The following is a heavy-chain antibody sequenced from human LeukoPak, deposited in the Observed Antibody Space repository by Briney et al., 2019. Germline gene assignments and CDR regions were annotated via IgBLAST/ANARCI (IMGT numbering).Heavy chain of an antibody. CDR1: GYTFTSYG. J-gene: IGHJ4*02. D-gene: IGHD2-2*01. CDR3: ARDPTPYCSSTSCYLLYFDY. Sequence: ASVKVSCKASGYTFTSYGISWVRQAPGQGLEWMGWISAYNGNTNYAQKLQGRVTMTTDTSTSTAYMELRSLGSDDTAVYYCARDPTPYCSSTSCYLLYFDYWGQGTLVTVSS. V-gene: IGHV1-18*01. CDR2: ISAYNGNT.